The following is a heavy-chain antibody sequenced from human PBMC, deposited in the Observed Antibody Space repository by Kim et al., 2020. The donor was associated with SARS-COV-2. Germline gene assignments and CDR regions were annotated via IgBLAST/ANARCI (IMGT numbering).Heavy chain of an antibody. D-gene: IGHD3-22*01. CDR2: ISWNSGSI. V-gene: IGHV3-9*01. CDR3: AKVPTYYYGGSGYHDHDVFDI. J-gene: IGHJ3*02. CDR1: GFTFGDYA. Sequence: GGSLRLSCAASGFTFGDYAMHWVRQAPGKGLEWVSGISWNSGSIGYADSVKGRFTISRDNAKNSLYLQMNRLRAEDTALYYCAKVPTYYYGGSGYHDHDVFDIWGQGTMVTVSS.